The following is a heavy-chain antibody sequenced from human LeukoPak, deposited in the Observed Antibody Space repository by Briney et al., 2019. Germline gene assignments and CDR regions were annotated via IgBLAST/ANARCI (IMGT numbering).Heavy chain of an antibody. V-gene: IGHV3-7*01. Sequence: GGSLRLSCVASAFTFARHWMSWVRQAPGKPLEWVATIRQDGGEKYYLDSVKGRFIISRDNAKNSLYLQMNSLRVEDTAVYYCVRGSYGDYEYWGQGTLVTVSS. J-gene: IGHJ4*02. CDR2: IRQDGGEK. D-gene: IGHD4/OR15-4a*01. CDR1: AFTFARHW. CDR3: VRGSYGDYEY.